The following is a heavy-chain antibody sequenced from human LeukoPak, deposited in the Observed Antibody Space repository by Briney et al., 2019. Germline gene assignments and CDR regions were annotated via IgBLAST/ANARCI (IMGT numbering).Heavy chain of an antibody. V-gene: IGHV4-34*01. J-gene: IGHJ4*02. Sequence: PSETLSLTCAVYGGSFSGYYWSWIRQPPGKGLEWIGEINHSGSTNYNPSLKSRVTISVDTSKNQFSLKLSSVTAADTAVYYCAGGEQWLVLGYWGQGTLVTVSS. D-gene: IGHD6-19*01. CDR3: AGGEQWLVLGY. CDR2: INHSGST. CDR1: GGSFSGYY.